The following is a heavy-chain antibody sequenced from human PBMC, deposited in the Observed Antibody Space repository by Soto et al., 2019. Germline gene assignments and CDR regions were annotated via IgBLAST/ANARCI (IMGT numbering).Heavy chain of an antibody. CDR3: ARDGTEYYGEYYDY. Sequence: GSLRLSCATSGFTFGDYYMSWIRQAPGKGLEWVSYIGTRGNTKYYADSVRGRFTISRDNAKNSLYLQMNSLRADDTAVYYCARDGTEYYGEYYDYWGQGIPVTVSS. CDR2: IGTRGNTK. D-gene: IGHD4-17*01. CDR1: GFTFGDYY. V-gene: IGHV3-11*01. J-gene: IGHJ4*02.